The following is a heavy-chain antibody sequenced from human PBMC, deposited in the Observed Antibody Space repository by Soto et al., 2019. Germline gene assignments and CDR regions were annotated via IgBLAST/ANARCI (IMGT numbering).Heavy chain of an antibody. Sequence: SETLSLTCTVSGGSISSGGYYWSWIRQHPGKGLEWIGYIYYSGSTYYNPSLKSRVTISVDTSKNQFSLKLSSVTAADTAVYYCARVIKYGAVDYWGQGTLVTVSS. J-gene: IGHJ4*02. V-gene: IGHV4-31*03. CDR1: GGSISSGGYY. CDR2: IYYSGST. D-gene: IGHD1-26*01. CDR3: ARVIKYGAVDY.